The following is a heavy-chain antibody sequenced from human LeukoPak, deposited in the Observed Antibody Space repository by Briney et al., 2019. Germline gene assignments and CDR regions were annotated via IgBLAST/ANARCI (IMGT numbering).Heavy chain of an antibody. CDR2: IRYDGSNK. V-gene: IGHV3-30*02. CDR1: GFTFSSYG. J-gene: IGHJ4*02. D-gene: IGHD3-10*01. CDR3: AKDATMVRGVVYYFDY. Sequence: GGSLRLSCAASGFTFSSYGMHWVRQAPGKGLEGAAFIRYDGSNKYYADSVKGRFTISRDNSKNTLYLQMNSLRAEDTAVYYCAKDATMVRGVVYYFDYWGQGTLVTVSS.